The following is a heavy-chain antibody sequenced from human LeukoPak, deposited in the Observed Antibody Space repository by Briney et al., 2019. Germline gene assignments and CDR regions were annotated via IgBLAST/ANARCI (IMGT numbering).Heavy chain of an antibody. V-gene: IGHV1-2*02. CDR3: ARARVSYYYDSSAPHDY. CDR2: INPNSGGT. D-gene: IGHD3-22*01. Sequence: ASVKVSCKASGYTFTGYYMHWVRQAPGQGLEWMGWINPNSGGTNYAQKFQGRVTMTRDTSISTAYMELSRLRSDDTAVYYCARARVSYYYDSSAPHDYWGQGTLVTVSS. J-gene: IGHJ4*02. CDR1: GYTFTGYY.